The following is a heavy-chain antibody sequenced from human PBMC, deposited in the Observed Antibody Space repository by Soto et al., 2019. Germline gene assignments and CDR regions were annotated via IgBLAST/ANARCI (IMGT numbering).Heavy chain of an antibody. Sequence: QVQLVESGGGVVQPGRSLRLSCAASGFTFRSYGMHWVRQAPGKGLEWVAVIWYDGSTKYYGDSVKGRFTISRDNSKNTMYLQMDSLRAEDTAVYYCARLEGDYSNYGGFDYWGQGILVTVSS. CDR1: GFTFRSYG. CDR3: ARLEGDYSNYGGFDY. J-gene: IGHJ4*02. D-gene: IGHD4-4*01. CDR2: IWYDGSTK. V-gene: IGHV3-33*01.